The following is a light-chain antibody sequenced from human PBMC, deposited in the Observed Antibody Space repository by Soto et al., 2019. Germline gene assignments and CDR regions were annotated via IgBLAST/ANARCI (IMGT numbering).Light chain of an antibody. V-gene: IGKV3-15*01. CDR1: QSVSSN. CDR3: QQYNNWPWT. CDR2: GAS. J-gene: IGKJ1*01. Sequence: EIVMTQSPATLSVSPGERATLSCRASQSVSSNLAWYQQKPGQAPRLLIYGASTRATGIPARFIGSGSGTEFALPISSLQSEDFAVYDCQQYNNWPWTFGQGTKVEIK.